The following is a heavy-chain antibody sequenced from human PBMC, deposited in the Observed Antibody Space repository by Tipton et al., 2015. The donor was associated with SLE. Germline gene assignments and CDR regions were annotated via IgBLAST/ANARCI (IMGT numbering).Heavy chain of an antibody. D-gene: IGHD3/OR15-3a*01. V-gene: IGHV4-34*01. Sequence: TLSLTCAVYGGSFSGYYWSWNRQPPGKGLEWIGEINHSGSTNYNPSLKSRVTISVDTSKNQLSLKLSSVTAADTAVYYCTRVGGTGADFDYWGQGTLVTVSS. CDR3: TRVGGTGADFDY. J-gene: IGHJ4*02. CDR1: GGSFSGYY. CDR2: INHSGST.